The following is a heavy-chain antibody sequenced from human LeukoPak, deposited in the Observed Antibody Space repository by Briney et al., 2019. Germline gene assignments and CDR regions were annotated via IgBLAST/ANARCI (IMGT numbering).Heavy chain of an antibody. CDR1: GFTFRNYE. CDR2: ISSSGLTM. Sequence: PGGSLRLSCAASGFTFRNYEMNWVRQAPGRGLEWVSYISSSGLTMYYADSVKGRFTISRDNAKNSLYLQMNSLRAEDTAVHYCARRTTGDDYWGQGTLVTVSS. CDR3: ARRTTGDDY. V-gene: IGHV3-48*03. D-gene: IGHD1-1*01. J-gene: IGHJ4*02.